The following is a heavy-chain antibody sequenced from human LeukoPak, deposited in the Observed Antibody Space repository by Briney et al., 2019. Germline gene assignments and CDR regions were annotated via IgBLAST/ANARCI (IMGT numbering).Heavy chain of an antibody. V-gene: IGHV1-18*01. J-gene: IGHJ6*02. CDR2: ISAYNGNT. CDR3: ARTSIAARPYYYYGMDV. D-gene: IGHD6-6*01. Sequence: GASVKVSCKASGYTFTSYGISWVRQAPGQGLEWMGWISAYNGNTNYAQKLQGRVTMTTDTSTSTAYMELRSLRSDDTAVYHCARTSIAARPYYYYGMDVWGQGTTVTVSS. CDR1: GYTFTSYG.